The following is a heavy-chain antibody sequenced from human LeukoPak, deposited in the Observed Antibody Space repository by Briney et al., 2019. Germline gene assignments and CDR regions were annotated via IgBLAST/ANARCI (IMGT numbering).Heavy chain of an antibody. V-gene: IGHV3-21*01. CDR3: ARDGYSYGYLPFDY. CDR1: GFTFSSYS. Sequence: PGGSLRLSCAASGFTFSSYSMNWVRQAPGKGLEWVSSISSSSSYIYYADSVKGRFTISRDNAKNPLYLQMNSLRAEDTAVYYCARDGYSYGYLPFDYWGQGTLVTVSS. CDR2: ISSSSSYI. D-gene: IGHD5-18*01. J-gene: IGHJ4*02.